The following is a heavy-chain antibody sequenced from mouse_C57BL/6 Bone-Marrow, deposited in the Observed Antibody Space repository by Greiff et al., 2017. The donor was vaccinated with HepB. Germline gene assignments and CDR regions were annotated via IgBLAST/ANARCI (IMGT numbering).Heavy chain of an antibody. Sequence: VQLKESGPGLVKPSQSLSLTCSVTGYSITSGYYWNWIRQFPGNKLEWMGYISYDGSNNYNPSLKNRISITRDTSKNQFFLKLKSVTTEDTATYYCARGPYYYGSSLVYFDYWGQGTTLTVSS. CDR2: ISYDGSN. D-gene: IGHD1-1*01. V-gene: IGHV3-6*01. J-gene: IGHJ2*01. CDR3: ARGPYYYGSSLVYFDY. CDR1: GYSITSGYY.